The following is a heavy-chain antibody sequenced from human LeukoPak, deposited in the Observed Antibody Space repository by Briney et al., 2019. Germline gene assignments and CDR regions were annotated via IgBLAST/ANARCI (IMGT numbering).Heavy chain of an antibody. J-gene: IGHJ4*02. V-gene: IGHV3-30*18. Sequence: GRSLRLSCAASGFTFSSYGMHWVRQAPGKGLEWVAVISYDGSNKYYADSVKGRFTTSRDNSKNTLYLQMNSLRAEDTAVYYCAKDARWELPHFDYWGQGTLVTVSS. D-gene: IGHD1-26*01. CDR3: AKDARWELPHFDY. CDR1: GFTFSSYG. CDR2: ISYDGSNK.